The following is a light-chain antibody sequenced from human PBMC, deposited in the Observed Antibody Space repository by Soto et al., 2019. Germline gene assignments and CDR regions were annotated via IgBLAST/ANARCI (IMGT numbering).Light chain of an antibody. CDR3: QVWDTSTV. Sequence: SYELTQPLSVSVALGQTAWITCGGNNIGSKNVHWYQQKPGQAPVLVIYRDTNRPSGIPERFSGSNSGNTATLTISRAQAGDEADYYCQVWDTSTVFGTGTKLTVL. V-gene: IGLV3-9*01. J-gene: IGLJ1*01. CDR1: NIGSKN. CDR2: RDT.